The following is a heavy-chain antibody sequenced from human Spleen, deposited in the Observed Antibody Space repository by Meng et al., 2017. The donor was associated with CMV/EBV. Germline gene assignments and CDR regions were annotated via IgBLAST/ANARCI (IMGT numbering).Heavy chain of an antibody. CDR2: INWNGERK. CDR1: GFTYDDYG. D-gene: IGHD6-19*01. J-gene: IGHJ4*02. CDR3: ARDRQWLGIVY. Sequence: GGSLRLSCAASGFTYDDYGMTWVRQAPGKGLEWVSGINWNGERKGYAGSVKGRFTISRDNAKNSLYLQMNSLRAEDTALYHCARDRQWLGIVYWGQGTLVTVSS. V-gene: IGHV3-20*01.